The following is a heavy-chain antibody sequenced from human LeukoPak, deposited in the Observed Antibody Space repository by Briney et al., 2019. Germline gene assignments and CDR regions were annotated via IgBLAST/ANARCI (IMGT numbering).Heavy chain of an antibody. CDR1: GGSISSHY. V-gene: IGHV4-59*11. CDR2: IYYSGIT. Sequence: PSETLSLTCTVSGGSISSHYWSWIRQPPGNRLEWIGYIYYSGITNYNPSLKSRVTMSVGTSKNQFSLKLSSVTAADTAVYYCARDGRKVVAAKRYYYYYYMDVWGKGTTVTVSS. CDR3: ARDGRKVVAAKRYYYYYYMDV. J-gene: IGHJ6*03. D-gene: IGHD2-15*01.